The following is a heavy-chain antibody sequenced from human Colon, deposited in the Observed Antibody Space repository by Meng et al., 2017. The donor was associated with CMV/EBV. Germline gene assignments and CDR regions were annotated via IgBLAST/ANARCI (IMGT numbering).Heavy chain of an antibody. J-gene: IGHJ1*01. CDR3: TTDHHGRLYMD. CDR2: IRSNTDGGTT. Sequence: GESLKISCAASGFTFTNAWMSWVRQAPGKGLEWVGRIRSNTDGGTTDYAAPVKGRFTISRDDSRNTMYLQMDSLKIEDTAVYHCTTDHHGRLYMDWGQGTLVTVSS. CDR1: GFTFTNAW. V-gene: IGHV3-15*01. D-gene: IGHD2-8*01.